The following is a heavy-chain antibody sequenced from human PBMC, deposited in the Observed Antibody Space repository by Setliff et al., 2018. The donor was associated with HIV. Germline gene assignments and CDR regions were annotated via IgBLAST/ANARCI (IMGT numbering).Heavy chain of an antibody. J-gene: IGHJ5*02. V-gene: IGHV4-39*01. CDR1: GGSISSSTYY. CDR3: ARTTYSGSYFNDA. CDR2: ILFSGST. D-gene: IGHD1-26*01. Sequence: PSEFRSLTCTVSGGSISSSTYYWGWIRQPPGKGLEWIGNILFSGSTYYNPSLKSRVTVSVDPSKNQSALKLSCVTAADTAVYYCARTTYSGSYFNDAWGEGTLVTVSS.